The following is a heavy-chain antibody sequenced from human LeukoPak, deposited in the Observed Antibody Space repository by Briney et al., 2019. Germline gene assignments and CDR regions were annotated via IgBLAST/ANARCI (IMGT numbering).Heavy chain of an antibody. J-gene: IGHJ3*02. D-gene: IGHD6-6*01. V-gene: IGHV3-48*01. Sequence: GRSLRLSCAASGFTFSSYWMSWVRQAPGKGLEWVSYISSSSSTIYYADSVKGRFTISRDNAKNSLYLQMNSLRAEDTAVYYCARASPRIAARNDAFDIWGQGTMVTVSS. CDR3: ARASPRIAARNDAFDI. CDR1: GFTFSSYW. CDR2: ISSSSSTI.